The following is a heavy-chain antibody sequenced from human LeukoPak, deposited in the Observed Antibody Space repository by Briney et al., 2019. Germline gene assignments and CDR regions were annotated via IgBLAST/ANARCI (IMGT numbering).Heavy chain of an antibody. V-gene: IGHV3-30*02. D-gene: IGHD4-11*01. CDR3: AKGPQTTVTQENRPDY. CDR2: IRYDGSNK. J-gene: IGHJ4*02. Sequence: GGSLRLSCASSGFTFSTYGMHWVRQAPGKGLEWVAFIRYDGSNKYYAESVKGRFTISRDNSKNTLYLQMNSLRVEDTAVYYCAKGPQTTVTQENRPDYWGQGTLVTVSS. CDR1: GFTFSTYG.